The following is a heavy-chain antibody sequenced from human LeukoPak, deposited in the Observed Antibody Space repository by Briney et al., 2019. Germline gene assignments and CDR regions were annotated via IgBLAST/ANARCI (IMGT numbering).Heavy chain of an antibody. CDR3: AKYLGIVVVPAAIVDY. CDR2: ISGSGGST. CDR1: GFTFSSYA. Sequence: GGSLRLSCAASGFTFSSYAMSWVRQAPGKGLEWVSAISGSGGSTYYADSVKGRFTISRDNSKNTLYLQMNSLRAEDTAVYYCAKYLGIVVVPAAIVDYWGQGTLVTVSS. V-gene: IGHV3-23*01. J-gene: IGHJ4*02. D-gene: IGHD2-2*02.